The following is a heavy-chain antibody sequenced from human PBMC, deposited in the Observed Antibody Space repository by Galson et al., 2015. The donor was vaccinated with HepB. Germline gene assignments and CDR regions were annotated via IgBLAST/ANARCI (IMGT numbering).Heavy chain of an antibody. CDR3: ARARYSSSWHDKYYFDY. CDR1: GYTFSTYP. CDR2: INPSGGST. Sequence: SVKVSCKASGYTFSTYPITWVRQAPGQGLEWMGIINPSGGSTSYAQRFQGRVTMTRDTSTSTVYMELSSLRSEDTAVYYCARARYSSSWHDKYYFDYWGQGTLVTVSS. D-gene: IGHD6-13*01. V-gene: IGHV1-46*01. J-gene: IGHJ4*02.